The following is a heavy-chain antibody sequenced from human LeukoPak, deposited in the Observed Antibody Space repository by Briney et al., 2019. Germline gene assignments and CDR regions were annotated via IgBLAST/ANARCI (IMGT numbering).Heavy chain of an antibody. J-gene: IGHJ5*02. Sequence: ASVKVSCKASGYTFTSYYMHWVRQAPGQGLEWMGIINPSGGSTSYAQKFQGRVTMTRGMSTSTVYMELSSLRSEDTAVYYCARDWQRNIVVVVAATVDHWFDPWGQGTLVTVSS. D-gene: IGHD2-15*01. CDR3: ARDWQRNIVVVVAATVDHWFDP. CDR2: INPSGGST. V-gene: IGHV1-46*01. CDR1: GYTFTSYY.